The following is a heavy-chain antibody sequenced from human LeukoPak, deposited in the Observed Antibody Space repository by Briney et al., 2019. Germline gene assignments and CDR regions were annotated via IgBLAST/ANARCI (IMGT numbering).Heavy chain of an antibody. D-gene: IGHD1-26*01. Sequence: SETLSLTCAVYGGSFSGYYWSWIRQPPGKGLEWIGEINHSGSTNYNPSLKSRVTISVDTSKNQFSLKLSSVTAADTAVYYCARDLRVGATDWGQGTLVTVSS. J-gene: IGHJ4*02. CDR1: GGSFSGYY. CDR3: ARDLRVGATD. CDR2: INHSGST. V-gene: IGHV4-34*01.